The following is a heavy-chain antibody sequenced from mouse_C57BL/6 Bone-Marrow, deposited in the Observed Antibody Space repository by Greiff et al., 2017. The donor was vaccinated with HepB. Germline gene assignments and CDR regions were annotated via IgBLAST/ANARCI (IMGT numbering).Heavy chain of an antibody. J-gene: IGHJ4*01. V-gene: IGHV1-81*01. CDR3: ARCPLCLYAMDY. CDR2: IYPRSGNT. CDR1: GYTFTSYG. Sequence: QVQLQQSGAELARPGASVKLSCKASGYTFTSYGISWVKQRTGQGLEWIGEIYPRSGNTYYNEKFKGKATLTADKSSSKAYMELRSLTSDDSAVYFCARCPLCLYAMDYWGQGTSVTVSS. D-gene: IGHD1-1*02.